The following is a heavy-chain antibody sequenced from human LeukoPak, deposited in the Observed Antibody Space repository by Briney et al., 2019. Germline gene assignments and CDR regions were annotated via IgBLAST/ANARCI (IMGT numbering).Heavy chain of an antibody. D-gene: IGHD6-13*01. CDR3: ATGGIIAADHNWFDP. J-gene: IGHJ5*02. CDR2: MNPNSGNT. Sequence: ASVKVSCKASGYTFTSYDINWVRQATGQGLEWMGWMNPNSGNTGYAQKFQGRVTMTRNTSISTAYIELSSLRSEDTAVYYCATGGIIAADHNWFDPWGQGTLVTVSS. CDR1: GYTFTSYD. V-gene: IGHV1-8*01.